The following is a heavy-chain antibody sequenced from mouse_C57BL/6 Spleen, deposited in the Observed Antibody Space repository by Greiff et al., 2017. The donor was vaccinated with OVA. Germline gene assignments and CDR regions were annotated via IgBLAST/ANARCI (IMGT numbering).Heavy chain of an antibody. V-gene: IGHV1-69*01. CDR2: IDPSDSYT. D-gene: IGHD2-4*01. CDR1: GYTFTSYW. J-gene: IGHJ4*01. CDR3: ARGRYYDYDGYAMDY. Sequence: VQLQQSGAELVMPGASVKLSCKASGYTFTSYWMHWVKQRPGQGLEWIGEIDPSDSYTNYNQKFKGKSTLTVDKSSSTAYMQLSSLTSEDSAVYYCARGRYYDYDGYAMDYWGQGTSVTVSS.